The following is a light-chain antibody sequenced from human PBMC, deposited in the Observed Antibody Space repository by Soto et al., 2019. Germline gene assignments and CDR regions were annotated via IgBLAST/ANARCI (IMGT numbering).Light chain of an antibody. CDR1: SSDVGGYNY. V-gene: IGLV2-8*01. J-gene: IGLJ2*01. Sequence: QSALTQPPSASGSPGQSVTLSCTGTSSDVGGYNYVSWYQQHPGKAPKLMIYEVSNRPSGVPDRFSGSKSGNTASLTVSGLQAEDEADYYCSSYAGSNNVVFGGGTKLTVL. CDR2: EVS. CDR3: SSYAGSNNVV.